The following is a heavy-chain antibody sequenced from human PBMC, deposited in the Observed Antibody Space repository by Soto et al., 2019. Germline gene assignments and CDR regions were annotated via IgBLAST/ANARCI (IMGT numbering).Heavy chain of an antibody. D-gene: IGHD2-2*02. J-gene: IGHJ4*02. CDR3: ARGVDIVVVPAAIFGGNY. V-gene: IGHV3-30-3*01. CDR2: ISYDGSNK. CDR1: GFTFSSYA. Sequence: GGSLRLSCAASGFTFSSYAMHWVRQAPGKGLEWVAVISYDGSNKYYADSVKGRFTISRDNSKNTLYLQMNSLRAEDTAVYYCARGVDIVVVPAAIFGGNYWGQGTLVTVSS.